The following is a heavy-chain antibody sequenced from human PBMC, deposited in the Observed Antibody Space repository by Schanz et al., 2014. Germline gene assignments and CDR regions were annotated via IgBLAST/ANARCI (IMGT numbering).Heavy chain of an antibody. Sequence: EVYLVESGGGLVQPGGSLRLSCAASGFTFFTYNMNWVRQAPGRGLEWISYIGSSSTTIYYADSVKGRFTISRDNAKNQLYLKRTSRRAEDTAVYYWARAPPPYSSSPYYWYYGMDVWGQGTTVTVSS. J-gene: IGHJ6*02. CDR1: GFTFFTYN. CDR3: ARAPPPYSSSPYYWYYGMDV. D-gene: IGHD6-6*01. CDR2: IGSSSTTI. V-gene: IGHV3-48*04.